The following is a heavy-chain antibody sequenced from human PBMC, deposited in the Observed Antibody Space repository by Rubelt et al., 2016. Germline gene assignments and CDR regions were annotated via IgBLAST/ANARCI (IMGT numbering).Heavy chain of an antibody. J-gene: IGHJ3*02. CDR2: IYYSGNT. Sequence: QVQLQESGPGLVKPSETLSLSCTVSGGSISSYYWSWVRQPPGKGLEWIGSIYYSGNTYYNPSLKSRVTISVDTSKNEFSLQASSGTAADTAVYYCATGTIFGVVKDAFDIWGQGTMVTVSA. D-gene: IGHD3-3*01. CDR1: GGSISSYY. CDR3: ATGTIFGVVKDAFDI. V-gene: IGHV4-59*04.